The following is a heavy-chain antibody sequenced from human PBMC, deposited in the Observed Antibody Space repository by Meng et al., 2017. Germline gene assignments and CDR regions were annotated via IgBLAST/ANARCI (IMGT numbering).Heavy chain of an antibody. CDR1: GYLFTSDD. CDR3: ARGGDCSSWDY. D-gene: IGHD2-21*02. CDR2: VNPINGKT. J-gene: IGHJ4*02. V-gene: IGHV1-8*01. Sequence: QMVLVHSGDEVKTPGASVKVSCTPSGYLFTSDDINWIRRAPGQGLEWMGWVNPINGKTGYAQKFQGRLTMTRDTSIRTAYMELSSLKSEDTAIYYCARGGDCSSWDYWGQGTLVTVSS.